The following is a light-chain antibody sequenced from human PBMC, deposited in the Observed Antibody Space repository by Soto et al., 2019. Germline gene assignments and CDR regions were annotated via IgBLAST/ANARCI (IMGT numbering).Light chain of an antibody. CDR1: SSDVGGYDH. Sequence: QSALTQPASVSGSPGQSITISCTGTSSDVGGYDHVSWYQQHPGKAPKLIIYDVTVRPSGISPRFSGSKSDNTASLAVSGLQPEDEADYYCSSYTHKDTLLFGGGTKHTVL. J-gene: IGLJ3*02. V-gene: IGLV2-14*03. CDR2: DVT. CDR3: SSYTHKDTLL.